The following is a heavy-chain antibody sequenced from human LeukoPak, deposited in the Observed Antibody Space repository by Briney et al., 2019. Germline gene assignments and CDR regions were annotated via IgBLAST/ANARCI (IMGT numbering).Heavy chain of an antibody. V-gene: IGHV4-4*07. D-gene: IGHD6-13*01. Sequence: SETLSLTCTVSGGSISSYYWSWIRQPAGKGLEWIGRIYTSGSTNYNPSLKSRVTISVDTSKNQFSLKLSSVTAADTAVYYCASGIAAARWFDPWGQGTLVTVSS. CDR3: ASGIAAARWFDP. CDR1: GGSISSYY. CDR2: IYTSGST. J-gene: IGHJ5*02.